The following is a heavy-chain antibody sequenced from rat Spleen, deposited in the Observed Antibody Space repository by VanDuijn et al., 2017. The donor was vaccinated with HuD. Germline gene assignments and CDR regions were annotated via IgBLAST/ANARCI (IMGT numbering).Heavy chain of an antibody. CDR3: TRGGNYALDA. J-gene: IGHJ4*01. CDR2: ISPSGGST. Sequence: EVQLVESDGGLVQPGRSLKLSCAASGFTFSNYDMAWVRQAPRKGLEWVASISPSGGSTYYRDSVKGRFTISRDNAKSTLYLQMESLRSEDTATYYCTRGGNYALDAWGQGASVTVSS. D-gene: IGHD1-10*01. CDR1: GFTFSNYD. V-gene: IGHV5S23*01.